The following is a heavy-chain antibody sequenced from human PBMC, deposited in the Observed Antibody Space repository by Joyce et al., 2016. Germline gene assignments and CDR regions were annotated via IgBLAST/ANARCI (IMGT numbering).Heavy chain of an antibody. CDR1: GFTFSNYG. D-gene: IGHD3-16*01. V-gene: IGHV3-23*01. CDR3: ARGGMITRRCFGY. J-gene: IGHJ4*02. CDR2: ITVSGTGT. Sequence: EVQLLESGGGLVQPGGSLRLSCAASGFTFSNYGMSWVRRAPGKGLEWVSTITVSGTGTYYTDSVKGRFTISSDKSKNTIYLQMTSLRGEDTAVYYCARGGMITRRCFGYWGQGTLVTVSS.